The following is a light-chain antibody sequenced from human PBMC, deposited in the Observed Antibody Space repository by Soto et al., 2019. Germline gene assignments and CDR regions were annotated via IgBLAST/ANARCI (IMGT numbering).Light chain of an antibody. Sequence: EIVLTQSPGTLSLSPGERATLSGRASQSVSINYLTWYQQKPGQAPRLLIYGASSRAAGIPDRFSGSGSGTDFTLTISRLEPEDFAVYYCQQYGSSPPMYTFGQGPKMEIK. CDR1: QSVSINY. J-gene: IGKJ2*01. V-gene: IGKV3-20*01. CDR3: QQYGSSPPMYT. CDR2: GAS.